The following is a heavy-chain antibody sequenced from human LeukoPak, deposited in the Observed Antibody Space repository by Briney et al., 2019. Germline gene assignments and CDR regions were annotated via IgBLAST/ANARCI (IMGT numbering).Heavy chain of an antibody. D-gene: IGHD2-15*01. J-gene: IGHJ4*02. CDR3: AREPLYCSGGSCYSDY. CDR1: GFTFSSYS. CDR2: ISSSSSYI. Sequence: GGSLRLSCAASGFTFSSYSMSWVRQAPGKGLECVSSISSSSSYIYYADSVKGRFTISRDNAKNSLYLQMNSLRAEDTAVYYCAREPLYCSGGSCYSDYWGQGTLVTVSS. V-gene: IGHV3-21*01.